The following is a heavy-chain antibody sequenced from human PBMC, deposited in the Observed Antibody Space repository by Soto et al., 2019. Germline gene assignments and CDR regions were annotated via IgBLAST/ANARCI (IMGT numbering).Heavy chain of an antibody. V-gene: IGHV3-48*02. Sequence: EVQLVESGGGSVQPGGSLRLSCAASGFTFSTFSMNWVRQAPGRGLEWISYITGGGRTISYADSVKGRFTISRDNAKNSLYLQMVSLTDVDTAVYYCARDLGWAFDSWGQGTLVTVSS. CDR3: ARDLGWAFDS. D-gene: IGHD6-19*01. CDR2: ITGGGRTI. CDR1: GFTFSTFS. J-gene: IGHJ4*02.